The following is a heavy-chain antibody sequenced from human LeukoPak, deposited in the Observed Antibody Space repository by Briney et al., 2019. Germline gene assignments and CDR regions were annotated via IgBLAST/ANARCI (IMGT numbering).Heavy chain of an antibody. CDR3: ARTYYYGSGSYWYYYYYMDV. J-gene: IGHJ6*03. Sequence: SVKVSCKASGGTFSSYAISWVRQAPGQGLEWMGGIIPIFGTANYAQKFQGRVTITADESTSTAYMELSSLRSEDTAVYYCARTYYYGSGSYWYYYYYMDVWGKGTTVTISS. V-gene: IGHV1-69*13. CDR1: GGTFSSYA. CDR2: IIPIFGTA. D-gene: IGHD3-10*01.